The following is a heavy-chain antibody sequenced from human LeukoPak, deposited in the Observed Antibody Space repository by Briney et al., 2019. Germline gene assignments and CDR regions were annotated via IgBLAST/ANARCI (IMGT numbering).Heavy chain of an antibody. D-gene: IGHD3-22*01. Sequence: GGSLRLSCAASGFTFSSYSMNWVRQAPGKGLEWVSSISSSSSYIYYADSVKGRFTISRDNSKNTLYLQMNSLRAEDTAVYYCAREGGVVVVCFIDYWGQGTLVTVSS. V-gene: IGHV3-21*01. J-gene: IGHJ4*02. CDR2: ISSSSSYI. CDR3: AREGGVVVVCFIDY. CDR1: GFTFSSYS.